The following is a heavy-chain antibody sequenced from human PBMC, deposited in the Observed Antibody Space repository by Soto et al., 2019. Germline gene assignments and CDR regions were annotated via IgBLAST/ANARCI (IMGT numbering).Heavy chain of an antibody. J-gene: IGHJ6*02. CDR3: ARHSLIVSPLYVVDV. D-gene: IGHD3-10*02. Sequence: GESLKISCNASGYTFSYFWIGWVRQMPGEGLEWMGIIWPTDSETRYSPSFQGQVTISVDKSINTAYLQWSSLKASDTAKYYCARHSLIVSPLYVVDVWGQGTTVTVSS. CDR2: IWPTDSET. CDR1: GYTFSYFW. V-gene: IGHV5-51*01.